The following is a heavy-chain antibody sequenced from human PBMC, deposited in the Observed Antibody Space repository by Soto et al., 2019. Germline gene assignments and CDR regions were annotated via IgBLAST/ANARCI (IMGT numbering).Heavy chain of an antibody. CDR1: GFTFSTYA. Sequence: EAQLLESGGGLVQPGGSLRLSCAASGFTFSTYAMSWVHQAPGKGLEWVSAISAGGGSTYYADSVKGRFTISRDNSINTLYLQMNSLRTEDTAVYYCAHPRGYGVFDAYDIWGQGAMVTVSS. CDR3: AHPRGYGVFDAYDI. V-gene: IGHV3-23*01. CDR2: ISAGGGST. D-gene: IGHD4-17*01. J-gene: IGHJ3*02.